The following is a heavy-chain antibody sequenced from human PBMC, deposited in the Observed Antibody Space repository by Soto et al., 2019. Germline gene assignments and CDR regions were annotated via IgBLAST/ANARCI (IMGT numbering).Heavy chain of an antibody. CDR2: INHSGST. Sequence: QVQLQQWGAGLLKPSETLSLTCAVYGGSFSGYYWSWIRQPPGKGLEWIGEINHSGSTHYNPSLKSRVTISVDTSKNQFSLKLSSATAADTAVYYCARTSRFDYWGQGTLVTVSS. V-gene: IGHV4-34*01. CDR3: ARTSRFDY. D-gene: IGHD6-6*01. CDR1: GGSFSGYY. J-gene: IGHJ4*02.